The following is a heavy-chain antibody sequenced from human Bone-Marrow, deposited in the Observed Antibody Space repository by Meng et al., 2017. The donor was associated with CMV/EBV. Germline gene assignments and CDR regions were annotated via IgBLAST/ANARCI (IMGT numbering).Heavy chain of an antibody. CDR3: ARDSPDYGDYLFDY. CDR1: GFTVSSNY. V-gene: IGHV3-53*01. Sequence: GESLKISCAASGFTVSSNYMSWVRQAPGKGLECVSVIYSAGSTYYADSVKGRFTISRDNSKNTLYLQMNSLRAEDTAVYYCARDSPDYGDYLFDYWGQGVLVTVYS. D-gene: IGHD4-17*01. CDR2: IYSAGST. J-gene: IGHJ4*02.